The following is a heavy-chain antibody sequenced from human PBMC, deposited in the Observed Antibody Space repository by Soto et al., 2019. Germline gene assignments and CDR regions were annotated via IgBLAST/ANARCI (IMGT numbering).Heavy chain of an antibody. V-gene: IGHV4-38-2*01. Sequence: SETLSLTCAVSGYSISSGYYWGWIRQPPGKGLEWIGSIYHSGSTYYNPSLKSRVTISVDTSKNQFSLKLSSVTAADTAVYYCARVSVITKVYYYYYYSMDVWGQGTTVTVSS. CDR2: IYHSGST. CDR3: ARVSVITKVYYYYYYSMDV. CDR1: GYSISSGYY. D-gene: IGHD3-10*01. J-gene: IGHJ6*02.